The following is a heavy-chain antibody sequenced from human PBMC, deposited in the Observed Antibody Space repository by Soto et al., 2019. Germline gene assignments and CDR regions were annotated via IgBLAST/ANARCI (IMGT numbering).Heavy chain of an antibody. J-gene: IGHJ6*02. CDR3: AKDTPNGYGYLYYYGMDV. D-gene: IGHD5-18*01. CDR1: GFTFSSYA. CDR2: ISGSGGST. V-gene: IGHV3-23*01. Sequence: GGSLRLSCAASGFTFSSYAMSWVRQAPGKGLEWVSAISGSGGSTYYADSVKGRFTISRDNSKNTLYLQMNSLRAEDTAVYYCAKDTPNGYGYLYYYGMDVWGQGTTVTVSS.